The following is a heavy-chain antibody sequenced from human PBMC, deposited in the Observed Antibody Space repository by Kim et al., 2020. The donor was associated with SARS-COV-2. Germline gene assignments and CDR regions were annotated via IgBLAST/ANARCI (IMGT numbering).Heavy chain of an antibody. Sequence: YADSVKGRFTISRDNAKNSLYLQMNSLRAEDTAVYYCAREAGDGVYYFDYWGQGTLVTVSS. D-gene: IGHD3-10*01. CDR3: AREAGDGVYYFDY. J-gene: IGHJ4*02. V-gene: IGHV3-11*05.